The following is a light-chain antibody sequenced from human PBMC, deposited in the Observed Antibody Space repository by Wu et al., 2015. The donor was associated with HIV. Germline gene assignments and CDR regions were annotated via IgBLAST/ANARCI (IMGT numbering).Light chain of an antibody. CDR1: QAIRNS. CDR2: AAS. J-gene: IGKJ1*01. CDR3: QQYNSYVWT. Sequence: DIQMTQSPSSLSASVGDKVTLTCRASQAIRNSVAWLQQRPGQAPKLLLYAASTLESGVPSRFSGTGYGTDFTLTISSLQPDDFATYYCQQYNSYVWTFGQGTKVEIK. V-gene: IGKV1-NL1*01.